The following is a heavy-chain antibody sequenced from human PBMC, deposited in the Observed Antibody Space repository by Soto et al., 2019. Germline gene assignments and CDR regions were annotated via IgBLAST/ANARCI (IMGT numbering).Heavy chain of an antibody. Sequence: QITLKESGPALVKPTQTLTLTCTFSGFSLSTSGVGVGWIRQPPGEALEWLALIYWDDYKHFSPSLESRLTITKDTSKTQVVLTMTNMAPVDTATYSWVHKGGGDRILDYWGQGTLVTVSS. D-gene: IGHD3-16*01. CDR2: IYWDDYK. J-gene: IGHJ4*02. V-gene: IGHV2-5*02. CDR1: GFSLSTSGVG. CDR3: VHKGGGDRILDY.